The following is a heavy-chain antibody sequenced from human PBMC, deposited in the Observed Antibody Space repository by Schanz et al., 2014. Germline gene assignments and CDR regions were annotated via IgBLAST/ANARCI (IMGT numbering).Heavy chain of an antibody. D-gene: IGHD2-8*02. J-gene: IGHJ4*02. CDR2: IWFDGINK. CDR1: GFSFSTYG. V-gene: IGHV3-33*01. Sequence: QVQLVESGGGVVQPGRSLRLSCAASGFSFSTYGMHWVRQAPGKGLEWVAVIWFDGINKYYADSVKGRFTISRDNSKMTLYLQXXSLRVEDTAVYYCARVGDGGTEDYWGQGTLVTVSS. CDR3: ARVGDGGTEDY.